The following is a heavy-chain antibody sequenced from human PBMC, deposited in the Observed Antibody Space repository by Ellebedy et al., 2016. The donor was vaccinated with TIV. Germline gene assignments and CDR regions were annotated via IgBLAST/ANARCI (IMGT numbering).Heavy chain of an antibody. Sequence: MPSETLSLTCTVSGASISTGGYYWSWIRHHPGKGREWIGYIYYSGNTYYNPSLRSRVTISVDTSTSKFFLKLTSVTAADTAVYYCARVAFTKLLEYNWFDPWGQGTLVTVSS. CDR1: GASISTGGYY. CDR2: IYYSGNT. V-gene: IGHV4-31*03. J-gene: IGHJ5*02. CDR3: ARVAFTKLLEYNWFDP. D-gene: IGHD3-10*01.